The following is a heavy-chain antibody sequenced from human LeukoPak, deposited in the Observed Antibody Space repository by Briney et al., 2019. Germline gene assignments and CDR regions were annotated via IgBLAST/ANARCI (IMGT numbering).Heavy chain of an antibody. Sequence: ASVKVSCKASGYTFTSYGISWVRQAPGQGLEGMGWISAYNGNTNYAQKLQGRVTMTTDTSTSTAYMELRSLRSDDTAVYYCARVHYYDSSGYYLVGFDYWGQGTLVTVSS. CDR2: ISAYNGNT. J-gene: IGHJ4*02. V-gene: IGHV1-18*01. CDR1: GYTFTSYG. CDR3: ARVHYYDSSGYYLVGFDY. D-gene: IGHD3-22*01.